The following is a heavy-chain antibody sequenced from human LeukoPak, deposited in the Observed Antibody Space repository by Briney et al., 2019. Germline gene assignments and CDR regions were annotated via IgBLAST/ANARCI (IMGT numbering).Heavy chain of an antibody. V-gene: IGHV3-23*01. Sequence: GGSLRLSCAASGFTSSSYAMSWVRQAPGKGLEWVSAISGSGGSTYYADSVKGRFTISRDNSKNTLYLQMNSLRAEDTAVYYCAKDSSGYYYEYYFDYWGQGTLVTVSS. D-gene: IGHD3-22*01. CDR1: GFTSSSYA. CDR3: AKDSSGYYYEYYFDY. J-gene: IGHJ4*02. CDR2: ISGSGGST.